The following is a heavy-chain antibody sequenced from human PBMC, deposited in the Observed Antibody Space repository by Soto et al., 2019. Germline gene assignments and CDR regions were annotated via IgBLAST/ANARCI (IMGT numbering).Heavy chain of an antibody. CDR2: INSDGSST. CDR1: GFTFSSYW. V-gene: IGHV3-74*01. CDR3: ARDSWFGFDP. D-gene: IGHD3-10*01. Sequence: GGSLRLSCAASGFTFSSYWMHWVRQAPGEGLVWVSRINSDGSSTSYADSVKGRFTISRDNAKNTLYLQMNSLRAEDTAVYYCARDSWFGFDPWGQGTLVTVSS. J-gene: IGHJ5*02.